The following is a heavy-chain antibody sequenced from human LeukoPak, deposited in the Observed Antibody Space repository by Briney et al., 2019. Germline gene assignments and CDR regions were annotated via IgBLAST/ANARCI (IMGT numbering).Heavy chain of an antibody. CDR1: GFTFSSYS. D-gene: IGHD6-19*01. CDR2: ISSGSSYI. CDR3: ARIHSNGWPDF. J-gene: IGHJ4*02. V-gene: IGHV3-21*01. Sequence: GGSLRLSCTASGFTFSSYSMNWVRQAPGKGLEWVSSISSGSSYIYYADSVKDRFTISRDNAKNSLYLQMNSLRGEDTAVYYCARIHSNGWPDFCGQGTLVTVSS.